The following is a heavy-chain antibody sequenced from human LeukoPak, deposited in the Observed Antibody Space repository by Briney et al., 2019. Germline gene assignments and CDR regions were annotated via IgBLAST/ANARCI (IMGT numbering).Heavy chain of an antibody. D-gene: IGHD1-26*01. V-gene: IGHV4-59*08. CDR2: IYYTVST. CDR1: GGSISSYY. CDR3: ARQDSGTYLNPLDI. J-gene: IGHJ3*02. Sequence: KPSETLSLTCIVSGGSISSYYWSWIRQPPGKGLEWIGYIYYTVSTNYNPSLKSRVTISVDTFRNQLSLKLRPETAAHTAVYYCARQDSGTYLNPLDIWGQGTVVTVSS.